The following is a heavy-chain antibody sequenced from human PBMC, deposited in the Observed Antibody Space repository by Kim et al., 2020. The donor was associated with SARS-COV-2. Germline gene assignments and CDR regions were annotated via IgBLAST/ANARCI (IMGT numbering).Heavy chain of an antibody. J-gene: IGHJ5*02. D-gene: IGHD6-13*01. V-gene: IGHV3-33*06. CDR3: AKDPGIAAAVGYWFDT. Sequence: SVKVRFTISRDNSKNTLYLQMNSLRAEDTAVYYCAKDPGIAAAVGYWFDTWGQGTLVTVSS.